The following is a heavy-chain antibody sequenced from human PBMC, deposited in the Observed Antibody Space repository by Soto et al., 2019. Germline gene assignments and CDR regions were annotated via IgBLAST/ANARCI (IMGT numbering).Heavy chain of an antibody. CDR2: IYYTGST. CDR3: ARDQNYGSGSYYMGNWFDP. J-gene: IGHJ5*02. CDR1: GGSISSGGYY. V-gene: IGHV4-31*03. D-gene: IGHD3-10*01. Sequence: QVQLQESGPGLVKPSQTLSLTCSVSGGSISSGGYYWSWIRQHPGKGLEWIGYIYYTGSTYYNPSLTSRIYISVDTSKNQFSLKLSSVTAADTAVYYCARDQNYGSGSYYMGNWFDPWGQGTLVTVSS.